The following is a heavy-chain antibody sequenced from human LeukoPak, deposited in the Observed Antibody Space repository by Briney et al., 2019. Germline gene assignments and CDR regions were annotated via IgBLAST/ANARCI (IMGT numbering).Heavy chain of an antibody. Sequence: PGGSLRLSCTASGFPFSDYSMNWVRQAPGKGLEWISYIGIDSGNTKYGDYVRGRFTVSADNAKNSLFLQMNSLRVEDTAVYYCARDHNYAFDNWGQGTLVSVSS. CDR1: GFPFSDYS. CDR2: IGIDSGNT. J-gene: IGHJ4*02. V-gene: IGHV3-48*04. CDR3: ARDHNYAFDN. D-gene: IGHD1-1*01.